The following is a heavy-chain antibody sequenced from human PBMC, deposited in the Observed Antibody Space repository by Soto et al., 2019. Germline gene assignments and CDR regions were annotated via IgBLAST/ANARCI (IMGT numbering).Heavy chain of an antibody. V-gene: IGHV1-3*01. J-gene: IGHJ5*02. CDR1: GYTFTRYT. D-gene: IGHD2-15*01. CDR2: INPDNGNT. CDR3: ARGIATGQLDP. Sequence: VSVKVSCKASGYTFTRYTMNWVRQPPGQRLEWMGWINPDNGNTKSSQKFQDRVIITRDTSASTAYMDLSSLRSEDTAVYYCARGIATGQLDPWGQGTLVTVSS.